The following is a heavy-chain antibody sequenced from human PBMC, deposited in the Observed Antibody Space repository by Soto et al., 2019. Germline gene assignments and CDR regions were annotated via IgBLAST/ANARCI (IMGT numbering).Heavy chain of an antibody. CDR3: AKGLDYYGSAGLDY. D-gene: IGHD3-22*01. CDR1: GFTFSSYA. CDR2: ISGSGGST. V-gene: IGHV3-23*01. Sequence: PGGSLRLSCAASGFTFSSYAMSWVRQAPGKGLEWVSAISGSGGSTYYPDSVKGRFTISRDNSKNTLYLQMNSLRAEDTAVYYCAKGLDYYGSAGLDYWGQGTLVTVSS. J-gene: IGHJ4*02.